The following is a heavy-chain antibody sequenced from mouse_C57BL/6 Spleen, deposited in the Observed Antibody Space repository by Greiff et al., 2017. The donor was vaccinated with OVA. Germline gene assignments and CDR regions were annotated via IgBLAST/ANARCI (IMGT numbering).Heavy chain of an antibody. D-gene: IGHD3-3*01. CDR2: ISDGGSYT. CDR3: ARDGGTDYYAMDY. J-gene: IGHJ4*01. Sequence: EVKLQESGGGLVKPGGSLKLSCAASGFTFSSYAMSWVRQTPEKRLEWVATISDGGSYTYYPDNVKGRFTISRDNAKNNLYLQMSHLKSEDTAMYYCARDGGTDYYAMDYWGQGTSVTVSS. V-gene: IGHV5-4*01. CDR1: GFTFSSYA.